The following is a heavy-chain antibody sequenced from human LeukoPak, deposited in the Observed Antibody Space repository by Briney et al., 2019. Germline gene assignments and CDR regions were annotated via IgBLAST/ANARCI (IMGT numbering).Heavy chain of an antibody. V-gene: IGHV3-30*18. D-gene: IGHD3-10*01. CDR1: GFTFSSYG. CDR2: ISYDGSNK. CDR3: ANLWFGELPNDY. J-gene: IGHJ4*02. Sequence: PGGSLRLSCAASGFTFSSYGMHWVRQAPGKGLEWVAVISYDGSNKYYADSVKGRFTISRDNSKNTLYLQMNSPRAEDTAVYYCANLWFGELPNDYWGQGTLVTVSS.